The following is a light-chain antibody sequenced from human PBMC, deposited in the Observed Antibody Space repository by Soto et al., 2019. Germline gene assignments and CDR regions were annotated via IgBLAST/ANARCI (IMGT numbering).Light chain of an antibody. J-gene: IGKJ1*01. CDR1: ESVTNY. CDR2: GAS. V-gene: IGKV3-20*01. Sequence: EIVLTQSPATLSLSPGERGTLSCRASESVTNYLAWYQQKPGQAPRLLIYGASSRATGIPDRFSGSGSGTDFTLTISRLEPEDFAVYYCQQYDSSPRTFGQGTKVDI. CDR3: QQYDSSPRT.